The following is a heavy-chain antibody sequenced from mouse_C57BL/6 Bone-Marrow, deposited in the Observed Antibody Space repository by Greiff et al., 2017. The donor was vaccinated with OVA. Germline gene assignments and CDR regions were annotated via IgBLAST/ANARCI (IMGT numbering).Heavy chain of an antibody. J-gene: IGHJ4*01. V-gene: IGHV1-66*01. CDR2: IYPGSGNT. D-gene: IGHD1-1*01. CDR1: GYSFTSYY. CDR3: ARKDYGNAMDY. Sequence: QVQLQQPGAELVKPGASVKMSCKASGYSFTSYYIHWVKQRPGQGLEWIGWIYPGSGNTKYNEKFKGKATLTADTSSSTAYMQLSSLTSEDSAVYYCARKDYGNAMDYWGQGTSVTVSS.